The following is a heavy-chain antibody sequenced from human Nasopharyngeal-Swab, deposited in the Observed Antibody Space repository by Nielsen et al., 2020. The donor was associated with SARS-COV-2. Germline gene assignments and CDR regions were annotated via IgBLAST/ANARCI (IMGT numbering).Heavy chain of an antibody. CDR2: ISGSGGST. V-gene: IGHV3-11*04. CDR3: ARDYCSSTSCYDY. Sequence: GESLKISCAASGFTFSNAWMSWVRQAPGKGLEWVSAISGSGGSTYYADSVKGRFTISRDNAKNSLYLQMNSLRAEDTAVYYCARDYCSSTSCYDYWGQGTLVTVSS. J-gene: IGHJ4*02. CDR1: GFTFSNAW. D-gene: IGHD2-2*01.